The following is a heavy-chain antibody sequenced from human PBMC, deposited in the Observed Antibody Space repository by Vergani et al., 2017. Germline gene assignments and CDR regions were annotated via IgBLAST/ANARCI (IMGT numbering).Heavy chain of an antibody. CDR3: ALMGRQQLVQSEYYFDY. CDR1: GFILSNSW. V-gene: IGHV3-7*01. J-gene: IGHJ4*02. Sequence: EVQLVESGGGLVQPGGSLRLSCEASGFILSNSWMTWVRQPPGKGLEWVANIKKDGSDKFYADSVKGRFTISRDNAQNSLFLQMDSLRAEDTGLYFCALMGRQQLVQSEYYFDYWGQGSLVIVSS. D-gene: IGHD6-13*01. CDR2: IKKDGSDK.